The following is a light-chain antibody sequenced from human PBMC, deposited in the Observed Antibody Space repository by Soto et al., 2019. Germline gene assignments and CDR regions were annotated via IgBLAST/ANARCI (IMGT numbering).Light chain of an antibody. Sequence: DIQMTQSPATLSASVGDRVTITCRAIQSISSWLAWYQQKPGKAPKLLIYDASSLESGVPSRFSGSGSGTEFTLTISSLQPDDFATYYCQQYNSYSLTWTFGQGTKVDIK. CDR3: QQYNSYSLTWT. CDR2: DAS. CDR1: QSISSW. V-gene: IGKV1-5*01. J-gene: IGKJ1*01.